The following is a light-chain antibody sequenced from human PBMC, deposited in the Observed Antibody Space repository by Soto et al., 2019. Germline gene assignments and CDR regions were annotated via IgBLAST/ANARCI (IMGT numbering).Light chain of an antibody. CDR2: GAS. J-gene: IGKJ2*01. CDR1: QSVNGRY. CDR3: QQYRRPPYT. V-gene: IGKV3-20*01. Sequence: IALTQSPGTLSLSPGERVTLSCGASQSVNGRYLGWDQKKPGQAPRLLIHGASSKGTGIPDRFSGSGSGTYFTLTISGLEHEDFAVYYCQQYRRPPYTWGQGTRLDIQ.